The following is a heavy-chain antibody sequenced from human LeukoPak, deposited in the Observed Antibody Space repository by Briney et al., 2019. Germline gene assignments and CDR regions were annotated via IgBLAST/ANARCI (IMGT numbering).Heavy chain of an antibody. Sequence: SETLSLTCTVSGGSISNYYWSWLRQPPGKGLEWIGYIYYSGSIKYNSSLKSRVTISVDTSKNQFSLKLNSVTAADTAVYYCARERTNYGGIDYWGQGTLVTVSS. CDR3: ARERTNYGGIDY. D-gene: IGHD1-7*01. V-gene: IGHV4-59*01. CDR1: GGSISNYY. CDR2: IYYSGSI. J-gene: IGHJ4*02.